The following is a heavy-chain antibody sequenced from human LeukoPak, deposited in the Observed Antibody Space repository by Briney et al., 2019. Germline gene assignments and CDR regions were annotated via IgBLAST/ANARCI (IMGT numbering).Heavy chain of an antibody. CDR2: ISGSGGST. CDR1: GVIFSTYA. V-gene: IGHV3-23*01. Sequence: GGTLRLSCATSGVIFSTYALSWVRQAPRKGLEWASSISGSGGSTYHADSVKGRFTISRDSSKNTLYLQMNSLRAEDTAIYYCARVIRAAPGKGYFDYWGQGTLVTVSS. J-gene: IGHJ4*02. D-gene: IGHD6-13*01. CDR3: ARVIRAAPGKGYFDY.